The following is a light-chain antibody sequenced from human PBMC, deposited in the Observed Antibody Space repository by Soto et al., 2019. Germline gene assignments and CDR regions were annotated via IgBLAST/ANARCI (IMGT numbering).Light chain of an antibody. CDR2: GAS. Sequence: EIVLTQSPGTLSLSPGERASLSCRASQSVTSSYLAWYQQKPGQAPRLLIYGASSRATGIPDRFSGSGSGIDFTLTISRLETEDFAVYYCQQYGTSPFTFGPGTKVDIK. J-gene: IGKJ3*01. CDR3: QQYGTSPFT. CDR1: QSVTSSY. V-gene: IGKV3-20*01.